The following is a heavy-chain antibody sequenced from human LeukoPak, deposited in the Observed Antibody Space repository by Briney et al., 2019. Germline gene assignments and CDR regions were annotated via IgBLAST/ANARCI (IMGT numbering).Heavy chain of an antibody. CDR3: ARQIVVVSPFDY. D-gene: IGHD3-22*01. CDR1: GGSISSYY. J-gene: IGHJ4*02. Sequence: ASETLSLTCTVSGGSISSYYWSWIRQPPGKGLEWIGYSYYSGSTNYNPSLKSRVTISVDTSKNQFSLKLSSVTAADTAVCYCARQIVVVSPFDYWGQGTLVTVSS. V-gene: IGHV4-59*01. CDR2: SYYSGST.